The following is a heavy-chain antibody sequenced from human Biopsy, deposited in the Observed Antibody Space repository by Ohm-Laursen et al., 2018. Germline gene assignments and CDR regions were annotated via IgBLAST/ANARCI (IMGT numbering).Heavy chain of an antibody. CDR2: IKSDSTTI. CDR1: GFTFSSHA. V-gene: IGHV3-48*01. D-gene: IGHD2-8*01. Sequence: SLRLSCAASGFTFSSHAMAWARQAPGKGLQWLAYIKSDSTTIYYADSVKGRFTISRDNAKNSLFLQMNSLRAEDTAIYYCAREQLMVFAMDVWGQGTTVTVSS. CDR3: AREQLMVFAMDV. J-gene: IGHJ6*02.